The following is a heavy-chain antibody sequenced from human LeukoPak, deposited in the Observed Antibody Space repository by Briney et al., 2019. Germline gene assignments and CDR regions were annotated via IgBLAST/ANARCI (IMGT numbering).Heavy chain of an antibody. J-gene: IGHJ5*02. D-gene: IGHD6-19*01. Sequence: PSETLSLTCTVSGGSISSSSYYWGWIRQPPGKGLEWIGSIYYSGSTYYNPSLKSRVTISVNTSKNQFSLKLSSVTAADTAVYYCARDLTGIAVAAYNWFDPWGQGTLVTVSS. V-gene: IGHV4-39*07. CDR1: GGSISSSSYY. CDR3: ARDLTGIAVAAYNWFDP. CDR2: IYYSGST.